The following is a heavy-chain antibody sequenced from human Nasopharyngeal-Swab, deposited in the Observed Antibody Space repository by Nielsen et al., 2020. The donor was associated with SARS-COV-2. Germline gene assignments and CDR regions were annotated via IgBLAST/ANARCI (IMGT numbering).Heavy chain of an antibody. CDR3: ARGRQYYDSSAYYSGHNAFDI. CDR1: GYTFTNYA. D-gene: IGHD3-22*01. J-gene: IGHJ3*02. V-gene: IGHV1-3*01. Sequence: ASVKVSCKASGYTFTNYAMHWVRQAPGQRLEWMGWINAGNGNTKYSQMFQGRVTITRDTSASTAYMGLSSLRSEDTAVYYCARGRQYYDSSAYYSGHNAFDIWGQGTKLTVSS. CDR2: INAGNGNT.